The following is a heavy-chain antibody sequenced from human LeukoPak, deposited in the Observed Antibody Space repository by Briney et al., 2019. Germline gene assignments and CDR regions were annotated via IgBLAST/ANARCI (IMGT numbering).Heavy chain of an antibody. CDR1: GFPFSSYE. D-gene: IGHD4-11*01. CDR3: ACLTVNFDY. J-gene: IGHJ4*02. Sequence: PGGSLRLSCAASGFPFSSYEMNWVRQAPGKGLEWVSYISGSSTTIHYAESVKGRFTISRDNAKNSLYLQMNSLRAEDTAVYYCACLTVNFDYWGQGTLVTVSS. V-gene: IGHV3-48*03. CDR2: ISGSSTTI.